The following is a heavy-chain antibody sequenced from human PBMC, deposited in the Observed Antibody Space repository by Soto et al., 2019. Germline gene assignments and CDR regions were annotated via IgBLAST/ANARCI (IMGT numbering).Heavy chain of an antibody. J-gene: IGHJ4*02. D-gene: IGHD6-19*01. V-gene: IGHV3-33*01. Sequence: QVQLVESGGGVVQPGRSLRLSCAASGFTFSSYGMHWVRQAPGKGLEWGAVIWYDGSNKYYADSVKGRFTISRDNSKNTLYLEMNSLRAEDTAVYDCARGRVTSGWYGVSAYWGQGTLVTVSS. CDR1: GFTFSSYG. CDR2: IWYDGSNK. CDR3: ARGRVTSGWYGVSAY.